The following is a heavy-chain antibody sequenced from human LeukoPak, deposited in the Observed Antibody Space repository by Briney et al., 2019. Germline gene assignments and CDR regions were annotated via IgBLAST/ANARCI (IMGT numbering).Heavy chain of an antibody. CDR1: GGTFSSYA. D-gene: IGHD3-10*01. Sequence: SVKVSCKASGGTFSSYAISWVRQAPGQGLEWMGRIIPIFGTANYAQKFQGRVTITTDESTSTAYMELSSLRSEDTAVYYCARDRRVSITTSLDYWGQGTLVTVSS. CDR2: IIPIFGTA. CDR3: ARDRRVSITTSLDY. J-gene: IGHJ4*02. V-gene: IGHV1-69*05.